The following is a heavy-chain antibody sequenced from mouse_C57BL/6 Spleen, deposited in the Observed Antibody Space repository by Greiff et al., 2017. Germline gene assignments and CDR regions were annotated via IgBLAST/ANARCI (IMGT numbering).Heavy chain of an antibody. D-gene: IGHD1-1*01. CDR2: IYPGDGDT. J-gene: IGHJ2*01. CDR3: ARSDYYGISYDY. V-gene: IGHV1-82*01. CDR1: GYAFSSSW. Sequence: LQLQQSGPELVKPGASVKISCKASGYAFSSSWMNWVKQRPGKGLEWIGRIYPGDGDTNYNGKFKGKATLTADKSSSTAYMQLSSLTSEDSAVXFCARSDYYGISYDYWGQGTTLTVSS.